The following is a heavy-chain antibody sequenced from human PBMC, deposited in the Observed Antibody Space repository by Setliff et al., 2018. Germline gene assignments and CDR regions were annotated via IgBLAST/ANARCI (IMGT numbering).Heavy chain of an antibody. V-gene: IGHV4-34*01. Sequence: SETLSLTCTVYGGSFTNYYWGWIRQSPGXXLXWIGXINHSGSTNYXXSLKSRLTISVGASTNQFSLKLYSVTAADTAVYYCRYWSGYYNNDYWGQGTLVTVSS. CDR2: INHSGST. J-gene: IGHJ4*02. CDR1: GGSFTNYY. D-gene: IGHD3-3*01. CDR3: RYWSGYYNNDY.